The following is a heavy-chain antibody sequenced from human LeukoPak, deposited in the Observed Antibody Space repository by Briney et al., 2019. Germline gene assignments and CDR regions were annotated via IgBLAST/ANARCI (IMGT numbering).Heavy chain of an antibody. J-gene: IGHJ4*02. D-gene: IGHD3-16*01. Sequence: GGFLRLSCAASGFTFSSYAMSWVRQAPGKGLEWVSAISGSGGSTYYADSVKGRFTISRDKSKNTLYLQMNSLRAEDTAVYYCANYDPEGYFDYWGQGTLVTVSS. V-gene: IGHV3-23*01. CDR3: ANYDPEGYFDY. CDR2: ISGSGGST. CDR1: GFTFSSYA.